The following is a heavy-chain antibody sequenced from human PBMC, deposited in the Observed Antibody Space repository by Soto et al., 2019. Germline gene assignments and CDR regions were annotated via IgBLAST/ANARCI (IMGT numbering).Heavy chain of an antibody. V-gene: IGHV4-39*07. CDR2: IYYSGST. Sequence: SETLSLTCTVSGGSISSSSYYWGWIRQPPGKGLEWVGSIYYSGSTYYNPSLKSRVTISVDTSKNQFSLKLSSVTAADTAVYYCARVLDYYDSSGYYFDYWGQGTLVTVSS. J-gene: IGHJ4*02. CDR1: GGSISSSSYY. D-gene: IGHD3-22*01. CDR3: ARVLDYYDSSGYYFDY.